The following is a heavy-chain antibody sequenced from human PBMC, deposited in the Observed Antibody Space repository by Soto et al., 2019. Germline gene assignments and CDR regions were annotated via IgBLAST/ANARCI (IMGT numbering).Heavy chain of an antibody. CDR1: GASLSDNY. Sequence: PSETLSLTCAVYGASLSDNYCNWLRQPPGKGLEWSGEINHSGNTNYNPSLRSRVTISIDTSKNQLSLNLRSVSAADTAVYYCARGRREFDAWGQGTPVTVSS. CDR2: INHSGNT. V-gene: IGHV4-34*01. CDR3: ARGRREFDA. J-gene: IGHJ5*02.